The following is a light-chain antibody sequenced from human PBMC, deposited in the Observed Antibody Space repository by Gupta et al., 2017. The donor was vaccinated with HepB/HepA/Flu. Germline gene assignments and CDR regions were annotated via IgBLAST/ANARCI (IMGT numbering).Light chain of an antibody. J-gene: IGKJ1*01. CDR1: QSISSY. V-gene: IGKV3-11*01. CDR2: DAS. CDR3: QQRGNWPPT. Sequence: EIVLTQSPATRSLSPGERATLSCRASQSISSYLAWYQQKAGQAPRLLIYDASNRATGIPARFSGSGSGTDFTLTISSLEPEDFAVYYCQQRGNWPPTFGQGTQVEIK.